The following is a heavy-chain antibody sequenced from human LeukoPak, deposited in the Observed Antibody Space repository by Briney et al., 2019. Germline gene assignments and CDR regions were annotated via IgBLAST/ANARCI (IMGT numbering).Heavy chain of an antibody. CDR1: GGSISSGSYY. CDR3: ASRSSGYYYYFDY. D-gene: IGHD3-22*01. CDR2: IYTSGST. J-gene: IGHJ4*02. Sequence: SETLSLTCTVSGGSISSGSYYWSWIRQPAGKGLEWIGRIYTSGSTNYNPSLKSRVTISVDTSKNQFSLKLSSVTAADTAVYYCASRSSGYYYYFDYWGQGTLVTVSS. V-gene: IGHV4-61*02.